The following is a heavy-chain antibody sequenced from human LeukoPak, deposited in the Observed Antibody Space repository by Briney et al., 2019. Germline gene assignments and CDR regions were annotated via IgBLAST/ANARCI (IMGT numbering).Heavy chain of an antibody. J-gene: IGHJ4*02. CDR1: EFTFGDFA. D-gene: IGHD3-10*01. CDR3: TGSFGELTFFDY. V-gene: IGHV3-49*04. CDR2: IRSKTYGGTT. Sequence: GGSLRLSCTASEFTFGDFAISWVRQAPGKGLEWVGFIRSKTYGGTTEYAASVKGRFTISRDDSKSIAYLQMNSLKTEDTAVYYCTGSFGELTFFDYWGQGTLVTVSS.